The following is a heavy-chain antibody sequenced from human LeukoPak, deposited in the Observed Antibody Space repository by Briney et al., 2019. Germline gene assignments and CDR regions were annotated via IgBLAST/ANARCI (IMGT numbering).Heavy chain of an antibody. CDR2: INPNSGGT. CDR1: GYTFTGYY. CDR3: ARLDVDTALVLDY. D-gene: IGHD5-18*01. J-gene: IGHJ4*02. Sequence: ASVKVSCKASGYTFTGYYMHWVRQAPGQGLEWMGWINPNSGGTNYAQKFQGRVTMTRDTSISTAYMELSRLRSDDTAVYYCARLDVDTALVLDYWGQGTLITVSS. V-gene: IGHV1-2*02.